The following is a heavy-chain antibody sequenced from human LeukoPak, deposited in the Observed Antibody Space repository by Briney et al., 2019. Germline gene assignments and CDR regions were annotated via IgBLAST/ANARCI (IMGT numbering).Heavy chain of an antibody. Sequence: PGGSLRLSCAASGFTFSSYWMSWVRQAPGKGLXXXXXXXXXGSEKYYVDSVKGRFTISRDNAKNSLYLQMNSLRAEDTAVYYCARDPNYYYGSGSYYEPFDYWGQGTLVTVSS. CDR2: XXXXGSEK. CDR3: ARDPNYYYGSGSYYEPFDY. V-gene: IGHV3-7*01. J-gene: IGHJ4*02. CDR1: GFTFSSYW. D-gene: IGHD3-10*01.